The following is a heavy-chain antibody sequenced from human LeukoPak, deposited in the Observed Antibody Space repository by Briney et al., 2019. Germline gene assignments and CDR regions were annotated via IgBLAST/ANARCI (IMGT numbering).Heavy chain of an antibody. Sequence: SETLSLTCAVSGGSISSGSYYWSWIRQPAGKGLEWIGRIYTSGSTNYNPSLKSRVTISVDTSKNQFSLKLSSVTAADTAVYYCARVGSSSSHYFDYWGQGTLVTVSS. J-gene: IGHJ4*02. D-gene: IGHD6-13*01. CDR3: ARVGSSSSHYFDY. V-gene: IGHV4-61*02. CDR2: IYTSGST. CDR1: GGSISSGSYY.